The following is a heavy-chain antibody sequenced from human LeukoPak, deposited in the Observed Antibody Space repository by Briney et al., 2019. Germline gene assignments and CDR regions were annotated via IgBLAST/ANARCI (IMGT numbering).Heavy chain of an antibody. CDR1: GFSVSNYY. J-gene: IGHJ5*02. Sequence: GGSLRLSCAGSGFSVSNYYMSWVRQAPGKGLEWVSLIRDSGETYYADSVKGRFTISRDNSKNTMYLQMNRLRVEDTAVYFCARDRAVTQDWVEFDPWGQGTLVTVSS. CDR3: ARDRAVTQDWVEFDP. D-gene: IGHD4-17*01. CDR2: IRDSGET. V-gene: IGHV3-66*03.